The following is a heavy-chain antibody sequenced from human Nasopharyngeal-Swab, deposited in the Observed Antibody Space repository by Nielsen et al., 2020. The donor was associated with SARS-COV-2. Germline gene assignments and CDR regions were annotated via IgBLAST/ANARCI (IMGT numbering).Heavy chain of an antibody. J-gene: IGHJ4*02. V-gene: IGHV1-69*06. D-gene: IGHD1-26*01. CDR2: IIPIFGTA. CDR3: ARGKGKDSGVDY. Sequence: WVRQAHGQGLEWMGGIIPIFGTANYAQKFQGRVTITADKSTSTAYMELSSLRSEDTAVYYCARGKGKDSGVDYWGQGTLVTVSS.